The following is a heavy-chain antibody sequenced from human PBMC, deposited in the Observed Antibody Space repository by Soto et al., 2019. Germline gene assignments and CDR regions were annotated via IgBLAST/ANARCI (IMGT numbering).Heavy chain of an antibody. D-gene: IGHD2-21*02. Sequence: QVQLVQSGPEVKEPGASVKISCKASGYTFANSGIIWVRQAPGQGLEGVAWIASNTGNTHYAQKLRGRVTVTTDTCTSAAYLVLRSLTSDDTAFYYCARVYDDIGVTFLSGQYCGQGTLVTVSS. V-gene: IGHV1-18*04. CDR3: ARVYDDIGVTFLSGQY. CDR1: GYTFANSG. CDR2: IASNTGNT. J-gene: IGHJ4*02.